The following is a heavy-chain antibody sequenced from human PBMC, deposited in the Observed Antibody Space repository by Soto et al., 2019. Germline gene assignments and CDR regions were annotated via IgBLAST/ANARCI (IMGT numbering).Heavy chain of an antibody. D-gene: IGHD3-10*01. V-gene: IGHV4-61*01. CDR2: IDDSGST. CDR1: GGATSSGSDY. CDR3: ASVGLSGAGSYSGYYYYGMDV. Sequence: SATQSLTSTVSGGATSSGSDYRSWIRQPPGKGLEWIGGIDDSGSTNYTPARKRRGTISVDTSKNQFSLKLSSVTAADTAVYYCASVGLSGAGSYSGYYYYGMDVLGQRTTVTVFS. J-gene: IGHJ6*02.